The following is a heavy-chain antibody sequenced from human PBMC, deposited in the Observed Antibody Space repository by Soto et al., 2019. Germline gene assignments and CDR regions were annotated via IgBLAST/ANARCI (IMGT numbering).Heavy chain of an antibody. CDR3: ARERPDGARLDP. CDR2: IYYSGST. CDR1: GGSISGGDYY. V-gene: IGHV4-30-4*01. Sequence: PSETLSLTCTVAGGSISGGDYYWGWIRQPPGKGLEWIGYIYYSGSTYYNPSLKSRVTISVDTSKNQFPLKLSSVTAADTAVYYCARERPDGARLDPWGQGTLVTVSS. J-gene: IGHJ5*02. D-gene: IGHD6-6*01.